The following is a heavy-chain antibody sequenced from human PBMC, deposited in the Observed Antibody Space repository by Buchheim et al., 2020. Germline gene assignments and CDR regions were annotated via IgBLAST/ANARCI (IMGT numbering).Heavy chain of an antibody. D-gene: IGHD3-3*01. CDR2: ISGSGAST. CDR1: GFTFSSYS. CDR3: ARGDSYYDFLCEY. V-gene: IGHV3-23*04. Sequence: VQLVESGGGVVQPGRSLRLSCAASGFTFSSYSMNWVRQAPGKGLEWVSAISGSGASTYYADSVKGRVTISRDNSKSTLYLQMNSLRAEDTAVYYCARGDSYYDFLCEYWGQGTL. J-gene: IGHJ1*01.